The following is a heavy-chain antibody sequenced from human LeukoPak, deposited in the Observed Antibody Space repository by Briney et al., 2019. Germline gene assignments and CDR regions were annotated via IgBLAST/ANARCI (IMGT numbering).Heavy chain of an antibody. CDR1: GGSISSGGYY. CDR2: INHSGST. D-gene: IGHD5-12*01. Sequence: PSQTLSLTCTVSGGSISSGGYYWSWIRQPPGKGLEWIGEINHSGSTNYNPSLKSRVTISVDTSKNQFSLKLSSVTAADTAVYYCARHGEWLRFVDFDYWGQGTLVTVSS. V-gene: IGHV4-61*08. J-gene: IGHJ4*02. CDR3: ARHGEWLRFVDFDY.